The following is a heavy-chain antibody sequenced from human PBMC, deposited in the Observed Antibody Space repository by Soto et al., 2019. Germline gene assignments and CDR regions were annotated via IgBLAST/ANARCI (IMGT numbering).Heavy chain of an antibody. CDR1: GFSFSSYD. J-gene: IGHJ4*02. CDR3: ARGYSSSRDLGY. CDR2: IWYDGSNK. V-gene: IGHV3-33*01. D-gene: IGHD6-13*01. Sequence: QVQLVESGGGVVQPGTSLRLSCAASGFSFSSYDIHWVRQAPGKGLERVAVIWYDGSNKYYADSVKGRFIISRDNSKNTWYLQMNSLRADDTAVYYCARGYSSSRDLGYWGQGTLVTVSS.